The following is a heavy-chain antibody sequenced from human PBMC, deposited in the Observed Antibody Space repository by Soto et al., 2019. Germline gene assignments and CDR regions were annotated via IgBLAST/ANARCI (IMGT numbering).Heavy chain of an antibody. CDR1: GFTFSSYG. CDR3: AKEGNTPYYGMDV. D-gene: IGHD2-2*02. CDR2: ISYDGSNK. Sequence: QVQLVESGGGVVQPGRSLRLSCAASGFTFSSYGMHWVRQAPGKGLEWVAVISYDGSNKYYADSVKGRFTISRDNSKNTLSLKMNSLRAEDTAVYYCAKEGNTPYYGMDVWGQGTTVTVSS. V-gene: IGHV3-30*18. J-gene: IGHJ6*02.